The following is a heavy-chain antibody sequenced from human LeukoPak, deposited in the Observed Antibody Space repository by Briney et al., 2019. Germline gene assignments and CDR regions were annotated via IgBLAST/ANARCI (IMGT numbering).Heavy chain of an antibody. Sequence: GGSLRLSCAASGFTFSSYSMNWVRQAPGKGLEWVSSISSSSSYIYYADSVKGRFTISRDNAKNSLYLQMNSLRAEDTAVYYCARDGSSWPGASFDYWGQGTLVTVSS. J-gene: IGHJ4*02. D-gene: IGHD6-13*01. CDR2: ISSSSSYI. CDR3: ARDGSSWPGASFDY. CDR1: GFTFSSYS. V-gene: IGHV3-21*01.